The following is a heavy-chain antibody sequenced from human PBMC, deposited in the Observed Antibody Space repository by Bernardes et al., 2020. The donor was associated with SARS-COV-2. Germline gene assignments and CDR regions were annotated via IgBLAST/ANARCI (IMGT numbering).Heavy chain of an antibody. CDR1: GYNFGDYW. CDR3: ARRYSTADGLDS. V-gene: IGHV5-10-1*01. D-gene: IGHD5-12*01. CDR2: IHPSDSYT. J-gene: IGHJ4*02. Sequence: GASLKISCQGSGYNFGDYWISWVRQMPGKGLEWMGRIHPSDSYTNYSPSFRGHVTLSADKSLNTAYLHWTSLKASDTAIYYCARRYSTADGLDSWGQGTQVTVSS.